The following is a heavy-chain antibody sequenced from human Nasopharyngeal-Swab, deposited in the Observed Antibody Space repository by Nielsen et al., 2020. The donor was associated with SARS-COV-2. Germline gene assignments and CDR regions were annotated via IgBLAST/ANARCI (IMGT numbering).Heavy chain of an antibody. V-gene: IGHV3-74*01. D-gene: IGHD5-18*01. CDR3: TRDFDAATGY. CDR1: GFTFSSYW. J-gene: IGHJ4*02. CDR2: ISPDGTTT. Sequence: GESLKISCSASGFTFSSYWMHWVRQAPGKGLVWVSRISPDGTTTGDADSVKGRFTISRDNARSALYLQINSLRADDTAVYYCTRDFDAATGYWGQGTLVTVSS.